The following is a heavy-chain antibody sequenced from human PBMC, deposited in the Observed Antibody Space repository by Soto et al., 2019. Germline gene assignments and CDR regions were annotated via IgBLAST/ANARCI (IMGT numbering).Heavy chain of an antibody. CDR2: IIDSGGST. D-gene: IGHD1-26*01. Sequence: EVHLLESGGALVQPGGSLRLSCAASGLPFTICAMGWVRQAQGKGLEWVSDIIDSGGSTYYADAVKGRFTISRDNSKSTLYLQMNSLRAEDTAVYYCGKGRSYYYYYGVDVWGQGTTVTVSS. CDR1: GLPFTICA. CDR3: GKGRSYYYYYGVDV. V-gene: IGHV3-23*01. J-gene: IGHJ6*02.